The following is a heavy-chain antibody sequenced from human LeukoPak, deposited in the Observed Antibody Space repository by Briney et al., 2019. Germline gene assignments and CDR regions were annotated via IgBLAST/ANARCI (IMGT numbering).Heavy chain of an antibody. CDR2: IIPIFGTA. J-gene: IGHJ4*02. D-gene: IGHD3-22*01. CDR3: ARVLYYYDSSGYYYDY. V-gene: IGHV1-69*05. CDR1: GGTFSSYA. Sequence: ASVKVSCKASGGTFSSYAISWVRQAPGQGLEWMGGIIPIFGTANYAQKFQGRVTITTDESTSTAYMELSSLRSEDTAVYYCARVLYYYDSSGYYYDYWGQGTLVTVSS.